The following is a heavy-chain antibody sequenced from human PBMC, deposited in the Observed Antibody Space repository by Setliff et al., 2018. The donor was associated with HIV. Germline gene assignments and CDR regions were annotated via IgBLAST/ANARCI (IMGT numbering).Heavy chain of an antibody. Sequence: PGESLKISCKGSGSSFSSYWIGWVRQMPGKGLEWMGIIYPGDSDTKYSPSFQGQVTISAARSISTAYMQWSSLKASDTAMYYCATSPLGYCSGGSCYQYFDYWGPGTLVTVSS. CDR1: GSSFSSYW. CDR2: IYPGDSDT. J-gene: IGHJ4*02. CDR3: ATSPLGYCSGGSCYQYFDY. V-gene: IGHV5-51*01. D-gene: IGHD2-15*01.